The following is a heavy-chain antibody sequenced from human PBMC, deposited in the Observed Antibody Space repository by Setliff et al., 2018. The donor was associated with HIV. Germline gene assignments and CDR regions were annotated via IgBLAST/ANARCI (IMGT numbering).Heavy chain of an antibody. CDR1: GFTFSSYP. J-gene: IGHJ5*02. V-gene: IGHV3-21*06. CDR3: ARDLPGMAP. Sequence: GGSLRLSCAAFGFTFSSYPMTWVRQAPGKGLEWVSAISNSSPGNTYYAESLKGRFTISRDNPKNSLYLQMNSLRAEDSAVYYCARDLPGMAPWGQGTLVTVSS. CDR2: ISNSSPGNT. D-gene: IGHD6-13*01.